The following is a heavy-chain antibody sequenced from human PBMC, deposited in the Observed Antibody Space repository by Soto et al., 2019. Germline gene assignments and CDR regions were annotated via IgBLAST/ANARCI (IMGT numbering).Heavy chain of an antibody. CDR3: AKDQGVVVADSYFDY. V-gene: IGHV3-30*18. D-gene: IGHD2-15*01. CDR1: GFTFSSYG. CDR2: ISYDGSNK. Sequence: QVQLVESGGGVVQPGRSLRLSCAASGFTFSSYGMHWVRQAPGTGLEWVAVISYDGSNKYYADSVKGRFTISRDNSKNTLYLQMTSLRAEDTAVYYCAKDQGVVVADSYFDYWGQGTLVTVAS. J-gene: IGHJ4*02.